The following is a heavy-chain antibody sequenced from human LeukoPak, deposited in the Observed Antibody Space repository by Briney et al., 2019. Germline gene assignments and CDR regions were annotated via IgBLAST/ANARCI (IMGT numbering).Heavy chain of an antibody. D-gene: IGHD3-10*01. V-gene: IGHV1-69*13. CDR3: AVGFHGSGSYPRNDY. CDR2: IIPIFSTA. Sequence: ASVKVSCKASGGTFRSYAISWVRQAPGQGLEWMGGIIPIFSTANYAQKFQGRVTITADESTSTAYMELSSLRSEDTAVYYCAVGFHGSGSYPRNDYWGQGTLVTVSS. CDR1: GGTFRSYA. J-gene: IGHJ4*02.